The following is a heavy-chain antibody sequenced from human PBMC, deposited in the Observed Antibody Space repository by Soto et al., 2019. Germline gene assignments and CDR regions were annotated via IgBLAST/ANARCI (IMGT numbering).Heavy chain of an antibody. CDR1: GDSVSSNSAA. CDR3: ARAGSSWYFYYYYYMDV. D-gene: IGHD6-13*01. CDR2: TYYRSKWYN. J-gene: IGHJ6*03. Sequence: PSQTLSLTCAISGDSVSSNSAAWNWIRQSPSRGLEWLGRTYYRSKWYNDYAVSVKSRITINPDTSKNQFSLQLNSVTPEDTAVYYCARAGSSWYFYYYYYMDVWGKGTTVTVSS. V-gene: IGHV6-1*01.